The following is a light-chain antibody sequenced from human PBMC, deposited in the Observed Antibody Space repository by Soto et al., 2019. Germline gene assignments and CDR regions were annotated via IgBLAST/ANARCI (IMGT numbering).Light chain of an antibody. V-gene: IGKV1-9*01. CDR2: AAS. CDR3: QQLNSYLFT. CDR1: QGISSY. Sequence: DIQLTQSPSFLSASVGDRVTITCRASQGISSYLAWYQQKPGKAPKLLIYAASTLQSGVPSRFSCSGSGTEFTLTISSLQPEDFATYYCQQLNSYLFTFGPGTKEDIK. J-gene: IGKJ3*01.